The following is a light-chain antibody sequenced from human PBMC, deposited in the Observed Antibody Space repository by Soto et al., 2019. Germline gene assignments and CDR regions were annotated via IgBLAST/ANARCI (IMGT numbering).Light chain of an antibody. CDR3: CSHAGNRHGV. Sequence: QSALTQPASVSGSPGQSITISCTGTSSDVGSYSLVSWYQQHPGKAPKLMIYEGSKRPSGVSNRFSGSKSGNTASLTISGLQAEDEADYYCCSHAGNRHGVFGGGTKLTVL. J-gene: IGLJ3*02. CDR1: SSDVGSYSL. V-gene: IGLV2-23*01. CDR2: EGS.